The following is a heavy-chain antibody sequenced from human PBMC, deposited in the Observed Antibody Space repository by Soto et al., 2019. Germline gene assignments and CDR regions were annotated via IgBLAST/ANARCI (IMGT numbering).Heavy chain of an antibody. CDR2: IYYSGST. J-gene: IGHJ4*02. CDR1: GGSISSYY. Sequence: SETLSLTCTVSGGSISSYYWSWIRQPPGKGLEWIGYIYYSGSTNYNPSLKSRVTISVDTSKNQFSLKLSSVTAADTAVYYCEVENGTTGEFDYWGQGTLVTVSS. V-gene: IGHV4-59*01. CDR3: EVENGTTGEFDY. D-gene: IGHD1-7*01.